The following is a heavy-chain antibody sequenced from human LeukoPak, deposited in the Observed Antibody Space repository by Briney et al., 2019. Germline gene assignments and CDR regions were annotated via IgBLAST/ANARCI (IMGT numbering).Heavy chain of an antibody. CDR3: AKGESMITFGGALDY. D-gene: IGHD3-16*01. Sequence: PPGGSLRLSCAASGFTLSTYEINWVRQAPGKGLEWIAYISSSGTTIDYADSVKGRFTISRDNAKNSLYLQMNSLRAEDTAVYYCAKGESMITFGGALDYWGQGTLVTVSS. CDR1: GFTLSTYE. J-gene: IGHJ4*02. CDR2: ISSSGTTI. V-gene: IGHV3-48*03.